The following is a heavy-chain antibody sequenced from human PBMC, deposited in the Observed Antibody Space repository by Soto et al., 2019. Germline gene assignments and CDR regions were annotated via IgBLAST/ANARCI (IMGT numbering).Heavy chain of an antibody. CDR1: GYTFTSYD. CDR2: MNPNSGNT. Sequence: GASVKVSCKASGYTFTSYDINWVRQATGQGLEWMGWMNPNSGNTGYAQKFQGRVTMTRNTSISTAYMELSSLRSEDTAVYYCARKLAVAGILNIWGQGTMVTVSS. J-gene: IGHJ3*02. CDR3: ARKLAVAGILNI. D-gene: IGHD6-19*01. V-gene: IGHV1-8*01.